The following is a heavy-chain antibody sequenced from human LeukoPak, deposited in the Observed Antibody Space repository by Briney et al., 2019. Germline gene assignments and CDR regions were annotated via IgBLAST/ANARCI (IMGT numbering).Heavy chain of an antibody. J-gene: IGHJ4*02. D-gene: IGHD6-13*01. Sequence: GGSLRLSCAASGFTFSSYWMSWVRQAPGKGLEWVANIKQDGSEKYYVDSVKGRFTISRDNAKNSLYLQMNSLRAEDTAVYYCARAWAAAGQLYFDYWGQGTLVTVSS. V-gene: IGHV3-7*01. CDR2: IKQDGSEK. CDR1: GFTFSSYW. CDR3: ARAWAAAGQLYFDY.